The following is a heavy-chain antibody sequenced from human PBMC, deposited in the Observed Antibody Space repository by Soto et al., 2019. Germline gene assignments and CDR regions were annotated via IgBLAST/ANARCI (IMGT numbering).Heavy chain of an antibody. J-gene: IGHJ4*02. V-gene: IGHV3-33*01. CDR1: GFTFSSYG. CDR3: ASVPRRYCSGGSCYAH. D-gene: IGHD2-15*01. Sequence: QAQLVESGGGVVQPGRSLRLSCAASGFTFSSYGMHWVRQAPGKGLEWLAVIWYDGSNKYYADSVKGRFTISRDNSKNTLYLQMNSLRAEDTAVYYCASVPRRYCSGGSCYAHWGQGTLVTVSS. CDR2: IWYDGSNK.